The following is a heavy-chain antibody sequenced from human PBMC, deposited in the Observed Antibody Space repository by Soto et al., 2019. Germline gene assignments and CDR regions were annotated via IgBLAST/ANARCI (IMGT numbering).Heavy chain of an antibody. V-gene: IGHV1-69*02. CDR1: GGTFSSYT. CDR2: IIPILGIA. CDR3: ARKRRVVYPYYYYYYMDV. D-gene: IGHD2-8*02. J-gene: IGHJ6*03. Sequence: GASVKVSCKASGGTFSSYTISWVRQAPGQGLEWMGRIIPILGIANYAQKFQGRVTMTRNTSISTAYMGLSSLRSEDTAVYYCARKRRVVYPYYYYYYMDVWGKGTTVTVSS.